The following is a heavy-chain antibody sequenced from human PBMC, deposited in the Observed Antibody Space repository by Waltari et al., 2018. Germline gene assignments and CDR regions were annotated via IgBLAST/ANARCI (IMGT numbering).Heavy chain of an antibody. Sequence: QVQLVESGGGVVQPGGSLRLSCAASGFTFSSYGMHWVRQAPGTGLEWVAFIRYDGSNKYYADSVKGRFTISRDNSKNTLYLQMNSLRAEDTAVYYCAAGYGGNSGLFSYYGMDVWGQGTTVTVSS. CDR2: IRYDGSNK. CDR3: AAGYGGNSGLFSYYGMDV. J-gene: IGHJ6*02. CDR1: GFTFSSYG. V-gene: IGHV3-30*02. D-gene: IGHD2-21*02.